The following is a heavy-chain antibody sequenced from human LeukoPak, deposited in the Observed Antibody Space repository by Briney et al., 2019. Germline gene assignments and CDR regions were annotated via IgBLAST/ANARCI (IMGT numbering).Heavy chain of an antibody. Sequence: GGSLRLSCAASGFTVSSNYMSWVRQAPGKGLEWVSAIYSGGSTYYADSVKGRFTISRDNSKNTLYLQMNSLRAEDTAVYYCARESRMVRGVNHFDYWGQGTLVTVSS. V-gene: IGHV3-53*01. CDR1: GFTVSSNY. D-gene: IGHD3-10*01. CDR3: ARESRMVRGVNHFDY. J-gene: IGHJ4*02. CDR2: IYSGGST.